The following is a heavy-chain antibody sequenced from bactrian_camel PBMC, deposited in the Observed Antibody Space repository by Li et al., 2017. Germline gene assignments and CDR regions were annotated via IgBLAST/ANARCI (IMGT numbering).Heavy chain of an antibody. CDR2: IRRSGGET. D-gene: IGHD6*01. CDR3: AEGRGSRGEHCYSLNY. Sequence: HVQLVESGGGSVQAGGSLRLSCAPSGSSALGYCMGWFRQAPGKEREVVAAIRRSGGETWYAGSVKGRFTNSQDSARNTVYLQMNNLQPEDTATYYRAEGRGSRGEHCYSLNYWGQGTQVTVS. V-gene: IGHV3-3*01. J-gene: IGHJ4*01. CDR1: GSSALGYC.